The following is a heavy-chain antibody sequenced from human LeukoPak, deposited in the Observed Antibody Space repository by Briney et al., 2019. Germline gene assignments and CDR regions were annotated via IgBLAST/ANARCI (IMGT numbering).Heavy chain of an antibody. V-gene: IGHV1-18*01. CDR1: GYTFTSYG. D-gene: IGHD6-19*01. Sequence: ASVKLSCTASGYTFTSYGFTWVRQAPGQGLEWIGWNTANNGNTNHAQKLQGRVTMTTDTSTSTAYMELRSLRSDDTAVYYCARSDSSGRYGGYYYYYMDVWGKGTTVTVSS. CDR2: NTANNGNT. CDR3: ARSDSSGRYGGYYYYYMDV. J-gene: IGHJ6*03.